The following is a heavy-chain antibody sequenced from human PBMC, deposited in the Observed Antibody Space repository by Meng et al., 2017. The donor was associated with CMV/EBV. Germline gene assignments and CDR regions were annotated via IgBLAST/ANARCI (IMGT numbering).Heavy chain of an antibody. CDR1: EFPFSDHY. Sequence: SEFPFSDHYTDWVRQAPWKGLEWVGRIMNKANSYTTQYAASGEGRFTISRDDLKSSLYLQVNSLKAEDTAVYYCVRIKLGPTTRAFDYWGQGTLVTVSS. V-gene: IGHV3-72*01. D-gene: IGHD1-26*01. J-gene: IGHJ4*02. CDR3: VRIKLGPTTRAFDY. CDR2: IMNKANSYTT.